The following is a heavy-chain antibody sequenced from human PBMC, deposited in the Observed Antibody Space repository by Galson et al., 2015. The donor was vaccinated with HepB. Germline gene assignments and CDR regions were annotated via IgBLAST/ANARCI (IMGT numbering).Heavy chain of an antibody. CDR3: ARLSIDYGVNPDY. J-gene: IGHJ4*02. CDR1: GFTFSSYS. CDR2: ISSSSSYI. V-gene: IGHV3-21*01. Sequence: SLRLSCAASGFTFSSYSMNWVRQAPGKGLEWVSSISSSSSYIYYADSVKGRFTISRDNAKNSLYLQMNSLRAEDTAVYYCARLSIDYGVNPDYWGQGTLVTVSS. D-gene: IGHD4-17*01.